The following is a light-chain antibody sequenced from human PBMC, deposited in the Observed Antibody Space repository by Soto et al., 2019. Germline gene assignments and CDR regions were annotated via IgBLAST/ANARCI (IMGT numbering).Light chain of an antibody. V-gene: IGKV3-15*01. CDR2: RAS. CDR1: QSVSSN. J-gene: IGKJ1*01. CDR3: QQYNNWPSWT. Sequence: EIVMTQSPATLSVSPGERATLSCRASQSVSSNLAWYQQKPGQAPRLLIYRASTRATGIPARFSGSGSGTEFTLTINSLQSEDFAVYYCQQYNNWPSWTFGQGTKVEIK.